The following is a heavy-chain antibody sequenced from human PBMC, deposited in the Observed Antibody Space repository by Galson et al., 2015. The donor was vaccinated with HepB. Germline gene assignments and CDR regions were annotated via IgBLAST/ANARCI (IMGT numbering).Heavy chain of an antibody. V-gene: IGHV1-18*01. J-gene: IGHJ6*03. CDR2: ISYFTDTA. D-gene: IGHD2-21*01. Sequence: SVKVSCKASGYTFSNYGISWVRQAPGQGLEWMGWISYFTDTADYPQKFRGRVTLTIDTSTSTAYMELRSLRSDDTAIYYCAREVRGAFCGSECSSRYYYYSYMDVWGEGTTVTVSS. CDR1: GYTFSNYG. CDR3: AREVRGAFCGSECSSRYYYYSYMDV.